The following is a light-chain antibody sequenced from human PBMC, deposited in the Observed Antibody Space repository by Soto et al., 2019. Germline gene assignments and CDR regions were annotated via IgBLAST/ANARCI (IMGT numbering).Light chain of an antibody. CDR2: DAS. CDR1: QSVSTY. Sequence: EIVLTQSPGTLSLSPGERATLSCRASQSVSTYLAWYQQRPGQAPRLLIYDASSRATGIPDRFSGSGSGTDFTLTISRLEPEDFAVYYCQQYASSPRTFGQGTRLEIK. V-gene: IGKV3-20*01. CDR3: QQYASSPRT. J-gene: IGKJ5*01.